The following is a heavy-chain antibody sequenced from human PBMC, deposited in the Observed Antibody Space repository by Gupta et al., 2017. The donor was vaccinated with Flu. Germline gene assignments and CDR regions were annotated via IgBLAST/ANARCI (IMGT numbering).Heavy chain of an antibody. V-gene: IGHV4-4*02. J-gene: IGHJ4*02. CDR3: ARSSAATTLGY. D-gene: IGHD1-7*01. Sequence: SWVRQPPGKGLEWIGEIYQSGSTNYNPSLKSRVTISVDKSKNQFSLKLTSVTAADTAVYYCARSSAATTLGYWGQGTLVTVSS. CDR2: IYQSGST.